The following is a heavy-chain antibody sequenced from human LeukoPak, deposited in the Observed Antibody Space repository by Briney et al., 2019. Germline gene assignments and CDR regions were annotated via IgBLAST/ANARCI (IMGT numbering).Heavy chain of an antibody. D-gene: IGHD3-10*01. J-gene: IGHJ4*02. CDR3: ARGRVTMVRGVITRPDY. CDR1: GGSISSYY. V-gene: IGHV4-59*12. Sequence: PSETLSLTCTVSGGSISSYYWSWIRQPPGKGLEWIGYIYYSGSTNYNPSLKSRVTISVDTSKNQFSLKLSSVTAADTAVYYCARGRVTMVRGVITRPDYWGQGTLVTVSS. CDR2: IYYSGST.